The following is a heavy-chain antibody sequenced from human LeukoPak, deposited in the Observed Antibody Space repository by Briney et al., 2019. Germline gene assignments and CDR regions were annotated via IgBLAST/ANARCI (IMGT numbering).Heavy chain of an antibody. D-gene: IGHD3-10*01. V-gene: IGHV1-8*01. CDR1: GYTFTSYD. CDR2: MNPNSGNT. CDR3: VSFGSGSYGYYYYGMDV. J-gene: IGHJ6*02. Sequence: ASVKVSCKASGYTFTSYDINWVRQANGQGLEWMGWMNPNSGNTGYAQKFQGRVTMTRNTSMSTAYMELSSLRSEDTAVYYCVSFGSGSYGYYYYGMDVWGQGTTVTVSS.